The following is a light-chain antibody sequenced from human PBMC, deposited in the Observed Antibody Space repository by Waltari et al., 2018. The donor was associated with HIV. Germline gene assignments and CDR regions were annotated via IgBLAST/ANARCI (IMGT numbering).Light chain of an antibody. V-gene: IGLV1-51*01. Sequence: QAVLTQPPSVSAAPGQKVSISCSGNSFNIGSNYFSWYQQLPGRAPKLLIYNTNERPSGIPDRFSGSVSDTSATLGITGLQTGDEADYYCGTWDNSLRAGVFGGGTKLTVL. CDR2: NTN. CDR3: GTWDNSLRAGV. CDR1: SFNIGSNY. J-gene: IGLJ2*01.